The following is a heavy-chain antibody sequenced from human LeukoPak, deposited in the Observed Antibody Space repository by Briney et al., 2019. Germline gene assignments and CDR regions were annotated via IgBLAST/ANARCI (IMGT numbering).Heavy chain of an antibody. CDR2: VSHSGGST. CDR3: AKEVGAAAGPFDY. Sequence: PGGSLRLSCSASGFTFSTYVMSWVRQAPGKGLEWVSSVSHSGGSTHYTDSVKGRFTISRDNSKNTLSLQMNSLRAEDTAIYYCAKEVGAAAGPFDYWGQGTLVTISS. V-gene: IGHV3-23*01. CDR1: GFTFSTYV. D-gene: IGHD6-13*01. J-gene: IGHJ4*02.